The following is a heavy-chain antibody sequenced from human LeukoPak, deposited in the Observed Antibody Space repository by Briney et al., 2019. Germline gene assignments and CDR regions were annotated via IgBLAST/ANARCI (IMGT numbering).Heavy chain of an antibody. CDR2: ISGSGGST. D-gene: IGHD4-23*01. CDR1: GFTFSSYA. V-gene: IGHV3-23*01. J-gene: IGHJ4*02. Sequence: TGGSLRLSCAASGFTFSSYAMSWVRQAPGKGLEWVSAISGSGGSTYYADSVKGRFTISRDNSKNTLYLQMNSLRAEDTAVYYCAKSLYGGPQRGSDYWGQGTLVTVSS. CDR3: AKSLYGGPQRGSDY.